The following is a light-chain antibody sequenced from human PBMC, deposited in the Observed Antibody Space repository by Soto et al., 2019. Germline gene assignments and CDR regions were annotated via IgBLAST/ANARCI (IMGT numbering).Light chain of an antibody. CDR2: GAS. CDR3: QQYGSSPRT. V-gene: IGKV3-20*01. CDR1: QTVSSNY. J-gene: IGKJ1*01. Sequence: EIVLTRSPGTLSLSPGERATLSCRASQTVSSNYLAWYQQKPGQAPRHLIYGASSRATGIPDRFSGSGSGTDFTLTISRLEPEDFALYYCQQYGSSPRTFGQGTKVDIK.